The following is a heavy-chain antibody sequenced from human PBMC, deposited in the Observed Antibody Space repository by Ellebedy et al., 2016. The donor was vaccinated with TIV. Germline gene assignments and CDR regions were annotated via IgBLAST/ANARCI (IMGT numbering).Heavy chain of an antibody. CDR3: ARRGSYGDYAVQVNSWFDR. D-gene: IGHD4-17*01. Sequence: GESLKISCAASGFSFRSYWMSWVRQAPGKGLEWVANIYQDGSALYSFYSFPCLLFHSRDNAKNSLFLQMNSLRVEDTAVYYCARRGSYGDYAVQVNSWFDRWGRGTLATVAS. V-gene: IGHV3-7*01. CDR1: GFSFRSYW. CDR2: IYQDGSAL. J-gene: IGHJ5*02.